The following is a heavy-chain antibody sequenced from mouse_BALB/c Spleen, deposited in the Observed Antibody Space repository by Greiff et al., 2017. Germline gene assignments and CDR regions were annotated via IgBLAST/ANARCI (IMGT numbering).Heavy chain of an antibody. V-gene: IGHV14-1*02. CDR3: ARYYGSSLYAMDY. Sequence: VQLQQSGAELVRPGALVKLSCKASGFNIKDYYMHWVKQRPEQGLEWIGWIDPENGNTIYDPKFQGKASITADTSSNTAYLQLSSLTSEDTAVYYCARYYGSSLYAMDYWGQGTSVTVSS. CDR2: IDPENGNT. CDR1: GFNIKDYY. D-gene: IGHD1-1*01. J-gene: IGHJ4*01.